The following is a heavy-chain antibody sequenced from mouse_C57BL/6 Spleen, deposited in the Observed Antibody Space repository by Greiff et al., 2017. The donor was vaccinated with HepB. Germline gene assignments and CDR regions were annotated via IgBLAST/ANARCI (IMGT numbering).Heavy chain of an antibody. V-gene: IGHV5-4*01. CDR1: GFTFSSYA. J-gene: IGHJ3*01. Sequence: EVQLVESGGGLVKPGGSLKLSCAASGFTFSSYAMSWVRQTPEKRLEWVATISDGGSYTYYPDNVKGRFTISRDNAKNNLYLQMSHLKSEDTAMYYCARGDYYGSSYGFAYWGRGTLVTVSA. CDR2: ISDGGSYT. D-gene: IGHD1-1*01. CDR3: ARGDYYGSSYGFAY.